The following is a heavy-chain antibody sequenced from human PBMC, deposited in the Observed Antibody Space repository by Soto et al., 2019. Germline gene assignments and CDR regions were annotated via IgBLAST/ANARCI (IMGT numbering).Heavy chain of an antibody. CDR1: GFTFSSYA. V-gene: IGHV3-23*01. Sequence: PGGSLRLSCAASGFTFSSYAMSWVRQAPGKGLEWVSAISGSSTSTNYADSVKGRFTISRDNAKNTLYLQMNSLRAEDTAVYYCARDRGLAAAGTEGIYYYYYGMDVWGQGTTVTVSS. D-gene: IGHD6-13*01. CDR2: ISGSSTST. CDR3: ARDRGLAAAGTEGIYYYYYGMDV. J-gene: IGHJ6*02.